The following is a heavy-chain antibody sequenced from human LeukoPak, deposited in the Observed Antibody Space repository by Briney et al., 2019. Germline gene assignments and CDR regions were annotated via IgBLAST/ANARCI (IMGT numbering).Heavy chain of an antibody. J-gene: IGHJ4*02. CDR1: GGSISSGDYY. CDR2: IYYSGST. V-gene: IGHV4-30-4*08. D-gene: IGHD6-19*01. Sequence: PSQTLSLTCTVSGGSISSGDYYWSWVRQPPGKGLEWIGYIYYSGSTYYNPSLKSRVTISVDTSKNQFSLKLSSVTAADTAVYYCARSSSWQWLVYYWGQGTLVTVSS. CDR3: ARSSSWQWLVYY.